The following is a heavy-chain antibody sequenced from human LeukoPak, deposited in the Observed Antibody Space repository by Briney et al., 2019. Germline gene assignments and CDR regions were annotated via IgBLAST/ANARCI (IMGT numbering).Heavy chain of an antibody. V-gene: IGHV3-48*02. J-gene: IGHJ4*02. Sequence: PGGSLRLSCAASGFTFSSYAMNWVRQAPGRGLEWVSYISSSSRTIHYADSMKGRFTISRDNAKNSLYLQMNSLRDEDTAVYYCAREEGDYWGQGTLVTVSS. CDR1: GFTFSSYA. CDR2: ISSSSRTI. CDR3: AREEGDY.